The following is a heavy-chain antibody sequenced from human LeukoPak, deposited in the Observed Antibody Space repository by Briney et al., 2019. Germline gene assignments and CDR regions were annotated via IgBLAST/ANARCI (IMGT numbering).Heavy chain of an antibody. Sequence: AGGSLRLSCAASGFTFSSYAMSWVRQAPGKGLEWASAISGSGGSTYYADSVKGRFTISRDNSKNTLYLQMNSLRAEDTAVYYCAKDGSGSYYRWFDPWGQGTLVTVSS. CDR1: GFTFSSYA. D-gene: IGHD3-10*01. V-gene: IGHV3-23*01. J-gene: IGHJ5*02. CDR3: AKDGSGSYYRWFDP. CDR2: ISGSGGST.